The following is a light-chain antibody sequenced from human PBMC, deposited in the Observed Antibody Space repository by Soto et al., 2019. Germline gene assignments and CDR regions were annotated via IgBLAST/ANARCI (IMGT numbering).Light chain of an antibody. CDR1: SSDVGGYNY. Sequence: QSVLTQPASVSGSPGQSITISCTGTSSDVGGYNYVSWYQQHPGKAPKLMIFDVTDRPSGVSTRFSGSKSGNTASLTISGLQAEDEADYFCSSYTGSSVVVFGGGTKRTVL. CDR3: SSYTGSSVVV. J-gene: IGLJ2*01. CDR2: DVT. V-gene: IGLV2-14*03.